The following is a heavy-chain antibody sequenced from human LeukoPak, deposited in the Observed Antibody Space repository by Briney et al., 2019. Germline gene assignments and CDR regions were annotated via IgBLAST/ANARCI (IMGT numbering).Heavy chain of an antibody. CDR1: GFTVSRNY. J-gene: IGHJ4*02. CDR3: ARTTTGGNYDY. D-gene: IGHD4-23*01. V-gene: IGHV3-66*02. Sequence: PGGSLRLSCAASGFTVSRNYMSWVRQAPGKGLEWVSVIYSGGSTYYADSVKGRFTISRDNSKNTLYLQMNSLRAEDTAVYYCARTTTGGNYDYWGQGTLVTVSS. CDR2: IYSGGST.